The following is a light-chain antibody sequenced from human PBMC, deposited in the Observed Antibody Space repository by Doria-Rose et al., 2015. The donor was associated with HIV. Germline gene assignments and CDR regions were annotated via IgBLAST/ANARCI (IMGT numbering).Light chain of an antibody. CDR3: HQYGTSWT. CDR1: QSFSSTY. Sequence: TQSPGTLSLSPGERATLSCRASQSFSSTYLAWYQQKPGQAPSLLIYDGSTRATGIPDRFSAGGSGTDFTLTINRLEPEDFALYYCHQYGTSWTFGQGIKVEI. J-gene: IGKJ1*01. V-gene: IGKV3-20*01. CDR2: DGS.